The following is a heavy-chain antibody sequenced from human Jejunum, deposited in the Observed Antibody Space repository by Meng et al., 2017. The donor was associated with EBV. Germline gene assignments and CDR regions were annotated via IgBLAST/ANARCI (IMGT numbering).Heavy chain of an antibody. CDR2: IYHIGST. J-gene: IGHJ4*02. Sequence: LQRQAAGPGLGKSSPAHDLTCAVAGAFITMWTYLWRWIRQPPGKGLEWIGNIYHIGSTYYNPSLKSRVTISVDRSKNQFSLKLTSVTAADTAVYYCARGGPDFGDYVPFDYWGQGTLVTVSS. D-gene: IGHD4-17*01. CDR3: ARGGPDFGDYVPFDY. V-gene: IGHV4-30-2*01. CDR1: GAFITMWTYL.